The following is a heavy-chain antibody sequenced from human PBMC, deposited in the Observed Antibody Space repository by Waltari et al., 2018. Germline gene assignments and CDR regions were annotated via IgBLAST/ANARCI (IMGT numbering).Heavy chain of an antibody. V-gene: IGHV3-30*10. D-gene: IGHD3-10*01. CDR3: GRSGGPRYYYTSGSYSDY. CDR2: ISYDGTKT. CDR1: GFTFRHYA. J-gene: IGHJ4*02. Sequence: QVELVESGGGVVQPGRSLRLSCAASGFTFRHYALHWVRQAPGRGLEWLSLISYDGTKTDYTDSVKGRFTISRDNSKKTLYLQMSSLRPEDTAVYYCGRSGGPRYYYTSGSYSDYWGQGTLVTVSS.